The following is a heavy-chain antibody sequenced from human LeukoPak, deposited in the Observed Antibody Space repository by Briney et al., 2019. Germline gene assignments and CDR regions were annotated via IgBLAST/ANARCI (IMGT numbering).Heavy chain of an antibody. J-gene: IGHJ4*02. CDR3: AADLQTFGVGEFDS. D-gene: IGHD3-3*01. V-gene: IGHV3-15*01. CDR2: IKGKDYGETT. Sequence: GGSLRLSCAASGFTFSGAWMSWVRQAPGKGLEWVGRIKGKDYGETTSYAANVIGRFTISSDDSRNILYLQMDSLQTEDTAVYYCAADLQTFGVGEFDSWGQGTLVIVSS. CDR1: GFTFSGAW.